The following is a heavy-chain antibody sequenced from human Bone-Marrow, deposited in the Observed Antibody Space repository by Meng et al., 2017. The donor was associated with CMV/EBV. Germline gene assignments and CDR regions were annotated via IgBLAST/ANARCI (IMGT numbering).Heavy chain of an antibody. J-gene: IGHJ4*02. D-gene: IGHD2-2*01. CDR1: GYIFTGYY. CDR3: ARVGRAPLRSGIIVVVPAAPSDY. CDR2: INPNSGGT. V-gene: IGHV1-2*02. Sequence: ASVKVSCKASGYIFTGYYLHWVRQAPGQGLEWMGWINPNSGGTNYAQKFQGRVTMTRDTSISTAYMELSRLRSDDTAVYYCARVGRAPLRSGIIVVVPAAPSDYWGQGTLVTVSS.